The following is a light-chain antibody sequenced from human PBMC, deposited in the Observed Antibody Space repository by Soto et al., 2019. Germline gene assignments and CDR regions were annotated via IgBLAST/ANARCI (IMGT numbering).Light chain of an antibody. CDR3: QQYGSSSWT. Sequence: EIVLTQSPGTLSLSPGERATLSCRASQSVSSSYFAWYQQRFGQAPRLLIYGASSRATGIPDSFSGSGSGTDFSLTISRLEPEDFAVYYCQQYGSSSWTFGQGTKVEIK. CDR2: GAS. V-gene: IGKV3-20*01. J-gene: IGKJ1*01. CDR1: QSVSSSY.